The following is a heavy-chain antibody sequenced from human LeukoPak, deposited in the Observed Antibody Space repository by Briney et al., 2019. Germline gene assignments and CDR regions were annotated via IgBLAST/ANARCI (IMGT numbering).Heavy chain of an antibody. D-gene: IGHD3-10*01. Sequence: ASVRVSCKVSGYTLIGLSMHWVRQAPGKGLEWMGGFDPEDGETIYAQKFQGRVTMTQDPSTDTAYMELSSLRSEDTSVYYCATFPSSITMVRGVEYFQHWGQGTLVTVSS. CDR2: FDPEDGET. CDR1: GYTLIGLS. V-gene: IGHV1-24*01. J-gene: IGHJ1*01. CDR3: ATFPSSITMVRGVEYFQH.